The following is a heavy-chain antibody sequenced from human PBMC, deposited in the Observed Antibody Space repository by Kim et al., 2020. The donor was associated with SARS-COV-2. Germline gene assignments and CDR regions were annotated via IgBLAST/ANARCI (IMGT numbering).Heavy chain of an antibody. CDR1: GYSFTSYW. V-gene: IGHV5-51*01. CDR2: IYPGDSDT. D-gene: IGHD1-1*01. J-gene: IGHJ6*02. CDR3: AMQYNSFNLYYYYGMDV. Sequence: GESLKISCKGSGYSFTSYWIGWVRQMPGKGLEWMGIIYPGDSDTRYSPSFQGQVTISADKSISTAYLQWSSLKASDTAMYYCAMQYNSFNLYYYYGMDVWGQGTTVTVSS.